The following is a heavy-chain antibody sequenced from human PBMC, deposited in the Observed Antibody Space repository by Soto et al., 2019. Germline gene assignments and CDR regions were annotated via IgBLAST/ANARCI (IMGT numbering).Heavy chain of an antibody. V-gene: IGHV3-23*01. J-gene: IGHJ5*02. Sequence: EVQLLESGGDLVQPGRSLRLSCAASGFTFSNYAMSWVRQAPGQGLEWVSSISGSGGGTYYAGSVKGRFAISRDNSKNTLYLQMYSLGAEDTALYYCARSSLADSATSGVDHWGQGTLVTVSS. D-gene: IGHD5-18*01. CDR3: ARSSLADSATSGVDH. CDR2: ISGSGGGT. CDR1: GFTFSNYA.